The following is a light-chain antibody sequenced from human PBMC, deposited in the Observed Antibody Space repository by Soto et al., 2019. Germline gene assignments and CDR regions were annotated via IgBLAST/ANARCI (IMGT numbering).Light chain of an antibody. J-gene: IGLJ1*01. CDR2: DVS. V-gene: IGLV2-14*01. CDR1: SSDVGGYDY. CDR3: SSKRGSTGV. Sequence: QSVLTQPASVSGSPGQTITISCTGTSSDVGGYDYVSRHQQHPGKAPKLMIYDVSKRPSGVSNRFSGSKSGNTASLTISGLQAEDEADYYCSSKRGSTGVFGTGTKVTVL.